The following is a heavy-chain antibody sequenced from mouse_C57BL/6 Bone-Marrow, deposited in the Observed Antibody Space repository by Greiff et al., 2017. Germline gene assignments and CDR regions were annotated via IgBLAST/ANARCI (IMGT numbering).Heavy chain of an antibody. D-gene: IGHD1-1*01. CDR3: ARRIITTVVATVDY. J-gene: IGHJ2*01. Sequence: VKLQQPGAELVRPGSSVKLSCKASGYTFTSYWMDWVKQRPGQGLEWIGNIYPSDSETHYNQKFKDKATLTVDKSSSTAYMQLSSLTSEDSAVYYCARRIITTVVATVDYWGQGTTLTVSS. CDR1: GYTFTSYW. CDR2: IYPSDSET. V-gene: IGHV1-61*01.